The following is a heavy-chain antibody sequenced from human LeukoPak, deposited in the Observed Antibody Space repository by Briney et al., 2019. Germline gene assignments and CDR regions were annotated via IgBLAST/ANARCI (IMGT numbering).Heavy chain of an antibody. CDR3: ARDPRPYYYYYGMDV. CDR2: ISYDGSNK. V-gene: IGHV3-30-3*01. J-gene: IGHJ6*02. CDR1: GFTFSTYA. Sequence: PGGSLRLSCAASGFTFSTYAMHWVRQAPGKGLEWVAVISYDGSNKYYADSVKGRFTISRDNSKNTLYLQMNSLRAEDTTVYYCARDPRPYYYYYGMDVWGQGTTVTVSS.